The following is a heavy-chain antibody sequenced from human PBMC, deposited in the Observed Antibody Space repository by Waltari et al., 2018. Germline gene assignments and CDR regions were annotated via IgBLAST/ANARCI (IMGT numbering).Heavy chain of an antibody. J-gene: IGHJ4*02. Sequence: QVQLVESGGGVVQPGRSLRLSCAASGFPFSSYALHWVRQAPGTGLEWVAVISYDGSNKYYADSVKGRFTISRDNSKNTLYLQMNSLRAEDTAVYYCARGPGYYFDYWGQGTLVTVSS. V-gene: IGHV3-30-3*01. CDR1: GFPFSSYA. CDR3: ARGPGYYFDY. D-gene: IGHD7-27*01. CDR2: ISYDGSNK.